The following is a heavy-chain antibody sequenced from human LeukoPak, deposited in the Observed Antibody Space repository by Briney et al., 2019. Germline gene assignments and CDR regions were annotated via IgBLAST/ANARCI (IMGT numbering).Heavy chain of an antibody. CDR1: GFSFSTFG. D-gene: IGHD3-16*01. Sequence: PGGSLRLSCVASGFSFSTFGMHWVRQAPGKGLEWVALVSDDRQYYADSVKGRFTISRDNSKNTVYLQMNSLRAEDTAVYYCAKDMGYTSMLSDEWGQGTLVTVSS. J-gene: IGHJ4*02. V-gene: IGHV3-30*18. CDR2: VSDDRQ. CDR3: AKDMGYTSMLSDE.